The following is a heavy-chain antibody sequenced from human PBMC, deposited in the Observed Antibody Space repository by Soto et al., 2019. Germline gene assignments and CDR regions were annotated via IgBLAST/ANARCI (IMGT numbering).Heavy chain of an antibody. D-gene: IGHD2-8*01. CDR2: INPKSGGT. Sequence: QVQLVQSGAEVKKPGASVRVSCKASGYSFTDYDIHWVRQAPGQGLKWLGRINPKSGGTSTAQKFQGWVTMTRDRSISTVYMELTRLRSDDTAVYFCARGHSTDCSNGVCSFFYNHEMDVWGQGTTVTVSS. CDR1: GYSFTDYD. V-gene: IGHV1-2*04. J-gene: IGHJ6*02. CDR3: ARGHSTDCSNGVCSFFYNHEMDV.